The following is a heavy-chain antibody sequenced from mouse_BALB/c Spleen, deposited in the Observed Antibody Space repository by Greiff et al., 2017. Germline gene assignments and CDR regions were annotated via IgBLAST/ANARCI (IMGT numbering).Heavy chain of an antibody. Sequence: VQGVESGPGLVAPSQSLSITCTVSGFSLTSYGVHWVRQPPGKGLEWLGVIWAGGSTNYNSALMSRLSISKDNSKSQVFLKMNSLQTDDTAMYYCARDRDYGSSYWDFDVWGAGTTVTVSS. J-gene: IGHJ1*01. V-gene: IGHV2-9*02. D-gene: IGHD1-1*01. CDR1: GFSLTSYG. CDR2: IWAGGST. CDR3: ARDRDYGSSYWDFDV.